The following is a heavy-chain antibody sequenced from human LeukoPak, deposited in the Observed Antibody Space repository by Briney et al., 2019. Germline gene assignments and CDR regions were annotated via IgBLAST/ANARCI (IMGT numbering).Heavy chain of an antibody. V-gene: IGHV4-39*01. CDR3: ARQPNYYDSSGYYYRAFDI. J-gene: IGHJ3*02. CDR1: GGSISSSSYY. D-gene: IGHD3-22*01. Sequence: PSETLSLTCTVSGGSISSSSYYWGWIRQPPGKGLEWIGSIYYSGSTYYNPSLKSRVTISVDTSKNQFSLKLSSVTAADTAVYYCARQPNYYDSSGYYYRAFDIWGQGTMVTVSS. CDR2: IYYSGST.